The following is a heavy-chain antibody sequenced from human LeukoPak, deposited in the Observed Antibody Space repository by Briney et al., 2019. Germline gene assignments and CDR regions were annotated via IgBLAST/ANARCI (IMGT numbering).Heavy chain of an antibody. CDR3: AKDLVRAAAGILRAFDI. J-gene: IGHJ3*02. CDR1: GFTFSSYG. CDR2: IRYDGSNK. Sequence: GGSLRLSCAASGFTFSSYGMHWVRQAPGKGLEWVVFIRYDGSNKYYADSVKGRFTISRDNSKNTLYLQMNSLRAEDTAVYYCAKDLVRAAAGILRAFDIWGQGTMVTVSS. V-gene: IGHV3-30*02. D-gene: IGHD6-13*01.